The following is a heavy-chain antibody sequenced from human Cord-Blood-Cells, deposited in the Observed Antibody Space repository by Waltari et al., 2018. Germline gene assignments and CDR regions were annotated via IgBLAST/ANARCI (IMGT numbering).Heavy chain of an antibody. CDR3: ARGSRGWFDP. CDR2: INHSEST. Sequence: QVQLQQWGAGLLKPSETLSLTCAVYGGSFSGYYWSGIRQPPGKGLEWIGEINHSESTTYTPSLKSRVTISVDTSKNQFSLKLSSVTAADTAVYYCARGSRGWFDPWGQGTLVTVSS. J-gene: IGHJ5*02. V-gene: IGHV4-34*01. CDR1: GGSFSGYY. D-gene: IGHD2-2*01.